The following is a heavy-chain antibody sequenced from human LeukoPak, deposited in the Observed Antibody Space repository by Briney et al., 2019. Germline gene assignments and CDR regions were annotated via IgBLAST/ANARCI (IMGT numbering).Heavy chain of an antibody. D-gene: IGHD1-26*01. V-gene: IGHV3-23*01. CDR3: AKSFRGSYYDGMDV. J-gene: IGHJ6*02. CDR2: ISGSGGHT. Sequence: PGGSLRLSCAASGFTFSSYAMSWVRQAPGKGLEWVSVISGSGGHTYYADSVKGRFTISRDNSKNTLYLQMNSLRAEDTAVYYCAKSFRGSYYDGMDVWGQGTTVTVSS. CDR1: GFTFSSYA.